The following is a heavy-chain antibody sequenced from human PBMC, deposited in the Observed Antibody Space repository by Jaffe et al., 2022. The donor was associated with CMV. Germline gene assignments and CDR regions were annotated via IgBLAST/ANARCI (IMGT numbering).Heavy chain of an antibody. V-gene: IGHV3-49*05. CDR2: IRSKAYGGTT. Sequence: EVQLVESGGGLVKPGRSLRLSCTASGFTFGDYAMSWFRQAPGKGLEWVGFIRSKAYGGTTEYAASVKGRFTISRDDSKSIAYLQMNSLKTEDTAVYYCTSQGSGSYGGYYYYGMDVWGQGTTVTVSS. CDR3: TSQGSGSYGGYYYYGMDV. CDR1: GFTFGDYA. J-gene: IGHJ6*02. D-gene: IGHD1-26*01.